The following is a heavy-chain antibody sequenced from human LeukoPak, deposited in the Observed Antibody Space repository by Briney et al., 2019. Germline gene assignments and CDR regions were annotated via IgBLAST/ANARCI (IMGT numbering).Heavy chain of an antibody. CDR1: GFTFSSYA. CDR3: ARESAGGYSYGNFDY. J-gene: IGHJ4*02. D-gene: IGHD5-18*01. CDR2: ISSSSSTI. V-gene: IGHV3-48*04. Sequence: GGSLRLSCAASGFTFSSYAMSWVRQAPGKGLEWVSYISSSSSTIYYADSVKGRFTISRDNAKNSLYLQMNSLRAEDTAVYYCARESAGGYSYGNFDYWGQGTLVTVSS.